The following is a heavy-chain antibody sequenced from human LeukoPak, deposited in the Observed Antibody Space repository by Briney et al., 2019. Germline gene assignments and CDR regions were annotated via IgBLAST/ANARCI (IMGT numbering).Heavy chain of an antibody. Sequence: PSETLSLTCAVYGGSFSGYYWSWIRQPPGKGLEWIGEINHSGSTNYNPSLKSRVTISVDTSKNQFSLKLSSVTAADTAVYYCARGTRRSWFDPWGQGTLVTVSP. J-gene: IGHJ5*02. CDR3: ARGTRRSWFDP. CDR2: INHSGST. CDR1: GGSFSGYY. V-gene: IGHV4-34*01.